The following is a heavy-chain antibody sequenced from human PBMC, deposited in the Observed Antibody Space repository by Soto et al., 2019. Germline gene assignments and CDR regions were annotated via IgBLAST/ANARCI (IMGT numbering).Heavy chain of an antibody. CDR2: INHRGST. D-gene: IGHD3-10*01. CDR3: ARGMRGVPTYYYYYMDV. J-gene: IGHJ6*03. CDR1: GGSFSGYY. V-gene: IGHV4-34*01. Sequence: QVQLQQWGAGLLKPSETLSLTCAVYGGSFSGYYWSWIRQPPGKGLERIGEINHRGSTTYNPSLTIRVIISVDTSQSHFSLELSSVSAAGTAVYYCARGMRGVPTYYYYYMDVWGTGTTVTVSS.